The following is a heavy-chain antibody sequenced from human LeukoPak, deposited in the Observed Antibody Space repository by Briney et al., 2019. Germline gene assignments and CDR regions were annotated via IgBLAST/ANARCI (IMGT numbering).Heavy chain of an antibody. D-gene: IGHD6-19*01. Sequence: PSETLSLTCAVYGGSFSGYYWSWIRQPPGKGLEWIGEINHSGSTNYNPSLKSRVTMSVDTSKNQFSLKLSSVTAADTAVYYCARHQWLVRGYYYGMDVWGQGTTVTVSS. V-gene: IGHV4-34*01. J-gene: IGHJ6*02. CDR3: ARHQWLVRGYYYGMDV. CDR1: GGSFSGYY. CDR2: INHSGST.